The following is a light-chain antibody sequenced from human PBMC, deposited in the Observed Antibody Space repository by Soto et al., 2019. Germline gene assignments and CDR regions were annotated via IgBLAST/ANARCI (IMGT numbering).Light chain of an antibody. V-gene: IGLV1-40*01. CDR3: QSFDKYLSAVV. CDR2: DNT. J-gene: IGLJ2*01. Sequence: QSVLTQPPSVSGAPGERVTISFTGSSSDIGAGYRVRWYQQVPGTAPKLLIYDNTNRPSGFSVRFSGSKSGTSASLAISGLQDEDEADYYCQSFDKYLSAVVFGGGTKLTVL. CDR1: SSDIGAGYR.